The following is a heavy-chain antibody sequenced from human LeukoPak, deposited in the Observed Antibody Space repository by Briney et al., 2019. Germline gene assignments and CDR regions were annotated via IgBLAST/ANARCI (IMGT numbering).Heavy chain of an antibody. CDR3: ARSPITMIVVVNYYFDY. Sequence: GGSLRLSCAASGFSFSSYGMHWVRQAPGKGLEWVAVIWYDGSNKYYADSVKGRFTISRDNSKNTLYLQMNSLRAEDTAVYYCARSPITMIVVVNYYFDYWGQGTLVTVSS. D-gene: IGHD3-22*01. J-gene: IGHJ4*02. V-gene: IGHV3-33*01. CDR2: IWYDGSNK. CDR1: GFSFSSYG.